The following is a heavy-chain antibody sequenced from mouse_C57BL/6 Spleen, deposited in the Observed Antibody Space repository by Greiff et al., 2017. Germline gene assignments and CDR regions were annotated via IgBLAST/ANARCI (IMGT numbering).Heavy chain of an antibody. CDR3: ARPYDYDAWFAY. CDR1: GFTFSDYG. D-gene: IGHD2-4*01. CDR2: ISSGSSTI. J-gene: IGHJ3*01. Sequence: EVKLLESGGGLVKPGGSLKLSCAASGFTFSDYGMHWVRQAPEKGLEWVAYISSGSSTINYADTVKGRFTISRDNAKNTLFMQMTSLMSEDTAMYYCARPYDYDAWFAYWGQGTLVTVSA. V-gene: IGHV5-17*01.